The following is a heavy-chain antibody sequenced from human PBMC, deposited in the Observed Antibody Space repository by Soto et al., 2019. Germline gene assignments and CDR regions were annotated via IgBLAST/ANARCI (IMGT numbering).Heavy chain of an antibody. Sequence: GXSVKVSCKASGYTLTSYYMHWVRQAPGQGLEWMGIINPSGGSTSYAQKFQGRVTMTRDTSTSTVYMELSSLRSEDTAVYYCARAASASSSYDNWFDPWGQGTLVTVS. J-gene: IGHJ5*02. D-gene: IGHD6-6*01. V-gene: IGHV1-46*01. CDR2: INPSGGST. CDR1: GYTLTSYY. CDR3: ARAASASSSYDNWFDP.